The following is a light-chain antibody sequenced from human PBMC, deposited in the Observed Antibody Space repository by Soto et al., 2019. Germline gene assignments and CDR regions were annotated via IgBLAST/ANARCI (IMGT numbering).Light chain of an antibody. CDR3: QQYNNWPDPT. Sequence: EIVMTQSPATLSVSPGERATLSCRASQSVSSNLAWYQQKPGQAPRLLIYGASTRATGIPARFSGSGSGTEFTLTISSLQSEDFAFYYCQQYNNWPDPTFGGGTKVEIK. CDR1: QSVSSN. CDR2: GAS. V-gene: IGKV3-15*01. J-gene: IGKJ4*01.